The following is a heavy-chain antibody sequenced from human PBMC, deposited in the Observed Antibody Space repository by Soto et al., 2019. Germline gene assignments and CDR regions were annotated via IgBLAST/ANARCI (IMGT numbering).Heavy chain of an antibody. CDR1: GFTFSSYG. D-gene: IGHD4-17*01. Sequence: PGGSLRLSCAGSGFTFSSYGMHWVRQAPGKGLEWVAVISYDGSDKYYGDSVKGRFTISRDNSKNTLYLQMNSLRAEDTAVYYCAKNLLLSGSTVVNPIYYYYGMDVWGQGTTVTVSS. CDR3: AKNLLLSGSTVVNPIYYYYGMDV. J-gene: IGHJ6*02. V-gene: IGHV3-30*18. CDR2: ISYDGSDK.